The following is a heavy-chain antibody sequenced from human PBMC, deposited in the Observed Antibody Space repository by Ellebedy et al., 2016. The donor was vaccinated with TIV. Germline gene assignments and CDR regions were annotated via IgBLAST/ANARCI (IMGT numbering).Heavy chain of an antibody. CDR1: GFTFGDYA. CDR3: TRDLTTLAAAGTGIYYYTMDV. Sequence: GGSLRLXXTASGFTFGDYAMSWVRQAPGKGLEWVSFTRSKAYGGTTEYAASVKGRFTISRDDSKSIAYLQMNSLKAEDTAVYYCTRDLTTLAAAGTGIYYYTMDVWGQGTTVTVSS. CDR2: TRSKAYGGTT. V-gene: IGHV3-49*04. D-gene: IGHD6-13*01. J-gene: IGHJ6*02.